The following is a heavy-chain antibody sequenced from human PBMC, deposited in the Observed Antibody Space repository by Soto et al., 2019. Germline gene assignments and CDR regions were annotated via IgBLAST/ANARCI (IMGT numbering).Heavy chain of an antibody. Sequence: GGSLRLSCAASGFTFSSYGMHWVRQAPGKGLEWVAVIWYDGSNKYYADSVKGRFTISRDNSKNTLYLQMNSLRAEDTAVYYCARVSRPQWLPQSYYYYYGMDVWGQGTTVTVSS. V-gene: IGHV3-33*01. CDR1: GFTFSSYG. J-gene: IGHJ6*02. D-gene: IGHD6-19*01. CDR3: ARVSRPQWLPQSYYYYYGMDV. CDR2: IWYDGSNK.